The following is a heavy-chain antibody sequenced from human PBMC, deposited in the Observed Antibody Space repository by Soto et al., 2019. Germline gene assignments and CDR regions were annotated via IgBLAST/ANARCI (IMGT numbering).Heavy chain of an antibody. CDR3: ARGVAIVVVPTATNDFDY. CDR2: ISAYNGDT. V-gene: IGHV1-18*04. J-gene: IGHJ4*02. D-gene: IGHD2-2*01. CDR1: GYTFTDFG. Sequence: QVQLVQSGTEVKKPGASVRVSCKASGYTFTDFGFSWVRQAPGQGLEWMGWISAYNGDTKYAQKFQCRLTMTTVSSTNTAYMELRSLGSDDTAVYYCARGVAIVVVPTATNDFDYWGQGALVTVSS.